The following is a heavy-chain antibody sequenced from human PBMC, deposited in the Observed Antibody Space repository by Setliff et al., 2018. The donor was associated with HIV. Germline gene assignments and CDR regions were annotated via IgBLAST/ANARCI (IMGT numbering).Heavy chain of an antibody. D-gene: IGHD1-26*01. J-gene: IGHJ4*02. CDR3: ARVPHRVVGTTTLLYHFDY. Sequence: SETLSLTCTVSGGSIDSTSYYWGWIRQPPGKGLEWIGSIYYSGTTYYNPSLKSRVTISVDTTTNQVSLQVNSVTAVDTAVYYCARVPHRVVGTTTLLYHFDYWGRGTLVTVSS. V-gene: IGHV4-39*07. CDR2: IYYSGTT. CDR1: GGSIDSTSYY.